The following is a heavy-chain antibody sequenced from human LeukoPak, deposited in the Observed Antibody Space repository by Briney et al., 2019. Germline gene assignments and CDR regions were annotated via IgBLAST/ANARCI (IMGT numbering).Heavy chain of an antibody. D-gene: IGHD6-13*01. Sequence: TSETLSLTCAVSGGSISSSNWWSWVRQPPGKGLEWIGEINHSGSTTYNPSLKSRLTISVDTSKNQFSLKLSSVTAADTAVYYCARDPAAAGTIDYWGKGTLVTVSS. CDR2: INHSGST. CDR3: ARDPAAAGTIDY. J-gene: IGHJ4*02. V-gene: IGHV4-4*02. CDR1: GGSISSSNW.